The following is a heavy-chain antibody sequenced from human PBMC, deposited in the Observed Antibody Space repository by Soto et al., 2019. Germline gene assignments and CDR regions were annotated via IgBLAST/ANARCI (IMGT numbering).Heavy chain of an antibody. D-gene: IGHD1-7*01. J-gene: IGHJ5*02. CDR3: ARHISSGTNIAAIRSFDP. CDR2: IYYSGST. Sequence: SETLSLTCTVSGGSISSYYWSWIRQPPGKGLEWLGYIYYSGSTNYNPSLKSRITISADTSKNQFSLKLSSVTAADTAVYYCARHISSGTNIAAIRSFDPWGQGTLVTVSS. V-gene: IGHV4-59*08. CDR1: GGSISSYY.